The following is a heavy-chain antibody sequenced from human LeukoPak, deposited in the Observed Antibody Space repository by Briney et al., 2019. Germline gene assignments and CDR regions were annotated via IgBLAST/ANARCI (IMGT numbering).Heavy chain of an antibody. CDR3: ARGRKILWLMGGWFDP. CDR1: GVSISSSNSY. V-gene: IGHV4-39*01. CDR2: IYYSGNT. D-gene: IGHD3-10*01. Sequence: SETLSLTCTVSGVSISSSNSYWGWIRQPPGKGLEWIGSIYYSGNTYYNASLKSQVSISIDTSKNQFSLKLSSVTAADTAVYYCARGRKILWLMGGWFDPWGQGTLVTVSS. J-gene: IGHJ5*02.